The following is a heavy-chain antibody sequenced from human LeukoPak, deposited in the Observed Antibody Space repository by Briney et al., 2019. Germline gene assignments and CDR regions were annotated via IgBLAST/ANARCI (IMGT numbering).Heavy chain of an antibody. V-gene: IGHV4-38-2*02. CDR1: GYSISSGYY. CDR2: IYHSGST. D-gene: IGHD7-27*01. CDR3: ARTKLGMGVDY. J-gene: IGHJ4*02. Sequence: SETLSLTCTVSGYSISSGYYWGWIRQPPGKGLEWVGSIYHSGSTYYNPSLKSRVTISVDTSKNQFSLKLSSVTAADTALYYCARTKLGMGVDYWGQGTLVTVSS.